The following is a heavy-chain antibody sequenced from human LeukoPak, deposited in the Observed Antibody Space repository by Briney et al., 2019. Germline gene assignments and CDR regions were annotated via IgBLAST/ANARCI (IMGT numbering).Heavy chain of an antibody. D-gene: IGHD6-19*01. J-gene: IGHJ4*02. V-gene: IGHV3-11*01. CDR3: ARADGSGWYRYFDY. CDR2: ISSSGSTI. CDR1: GFTFSDYY. Sequence: GGSLRLSCAASGFTFSDYYMSWIRQAPGKGLEWVSYISSSGSTIYYADSVKGRFTISRDNAKNSLYLRMNSLRAEDTAVYYCARADGSGWYRYFDYWGQGTLVTVSS.